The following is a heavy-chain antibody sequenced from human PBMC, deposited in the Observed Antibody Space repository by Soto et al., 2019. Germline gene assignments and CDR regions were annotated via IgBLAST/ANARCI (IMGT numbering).Heavy chain of an antibody. CDR1: GDSVSSNSAD. CDR2: TYYRSKWYN. CDR3: ARTDLGVVATISWFDP. Sequence: PSQTLSLTCAISGDSVSSNSADWNWIRQSPSRDLEWLGRTYYRSKWYNDYAVSVKSRITINPDTSKNQFSLQLNSVTPEDTAVYYCARTDLGVVATISWFDPWGQGTLVTVSS. V-gene: IGHV6-1*01. D-gene: IGHD5-12*01. J-gene: IGHJ5*02.